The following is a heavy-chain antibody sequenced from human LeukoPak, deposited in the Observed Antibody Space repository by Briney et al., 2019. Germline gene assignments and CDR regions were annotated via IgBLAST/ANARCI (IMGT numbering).Heavy chain of an antibody. CDR3: ARDLSSSGYYYPDAFDI. Sequence: SETLSLTCAVSGGSISSYDWSWIRQPAGKGLEWIGRIYTSGSTNYNPSLKSRVTMSVDTSKNQFSLKLSSVTAADTAVYYCARDLSSSGYYYPDAFDIWGQGTMVTVSS. CDR2: IYTSGST. J-gene: IGHJ3*02. CDR1: GGSISSYD. V-gene: IGHV4-4*07. D-gene: IGHD3-22*01.